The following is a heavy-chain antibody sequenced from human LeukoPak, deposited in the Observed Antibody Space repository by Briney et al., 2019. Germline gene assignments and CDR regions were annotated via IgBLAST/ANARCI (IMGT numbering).Heavy chain of an antibody. D-gene: IGHD6-13*01. CDR1: GGSISSYY. V-gene: IGHV4-59*01. CDR2: IYYSGST. Sequence: SETLSLTCTVSGGSISSYYWSWIRQPPGKGLEWIGYIYYSGSTNYNPSLKSRVTISVDTSKNQFSLKLSSVTAADTAVYYCARVSAAAGTHYFDYWGQGTLVTGSS. J-gene: IGHJ4*02. CDR3: ARVSAAAGTHYFDY.